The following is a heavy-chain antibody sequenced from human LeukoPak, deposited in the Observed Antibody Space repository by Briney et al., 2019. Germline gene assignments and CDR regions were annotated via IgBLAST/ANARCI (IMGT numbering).Heavy chain of an antibody. D-gene: IGHD6-6*01. CDR3: ARVRSVRWFDP. J-gene: IGHJ5*02. CDR2: IKHDGSDK. Sequence: GGSLRLSCAASGFPFNNYWINWVRQAPGKGLEWVANIKHDGSDKYYVSSVKGRFTISRDNAKNSLYLQMSSLGAEDPAVYYCARVRSVRWFDPWGQGTLVTVSS. CDR1: GFPFNNYW. V-gene: IGHV3-7*01.